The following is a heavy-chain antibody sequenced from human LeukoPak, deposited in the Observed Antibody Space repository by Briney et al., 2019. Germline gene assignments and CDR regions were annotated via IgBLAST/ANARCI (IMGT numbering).Heavy chain of an antibody. J-gene: IGHJ4*02. D-gene: IGHD6-13*01. CDR3: ARHGQTYYSSFDY. CDR2: SHYSGQT. CDR1: GGSISSFY. Sequence: PSQTLSLTCTVSGGSISSFYWGWIRQPPGKGPGWIGYSHYSGQTNYNPSLKSRVTVSLDTSKSQVSLKLSSVTAADTAVYYCARHGQTYYSSFDYWGQGTLVTVSS. V-gene: IGHV4-59*08.